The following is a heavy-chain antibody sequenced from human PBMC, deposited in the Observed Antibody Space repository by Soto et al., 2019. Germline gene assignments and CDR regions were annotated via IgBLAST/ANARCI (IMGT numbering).Heavy chain of an antibody. CDR1: GYSFTSYW. Sequence: PGESLKISCKGSGYSFTSYWISWVRQMPGKGLEWMGRIDPSDSYTNYSPSFQGHVTISADKSISTAYLQLCSLKASDTAMYYCARHPADADYYYYGMGVWSQGTRVTV. D-gene: IGHD6-13*01. CDR3: ARHPADADYYYYGMGV. V-gene: IGHV5-10-1*01. J-gene: IGHJ6*02. CDR2: IDPSDSYT.